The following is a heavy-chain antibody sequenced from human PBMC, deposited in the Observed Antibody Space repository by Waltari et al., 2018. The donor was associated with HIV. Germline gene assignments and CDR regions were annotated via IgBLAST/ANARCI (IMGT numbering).Heavy chain of an antibody. CDR2: ICPTDEQ. V-gene: IGHV2-26*01. Sequence: QVTLKESGPVLVKPTETLTLTCTVSGFSLSNARVGVSWIRQPPGKALGWGANICPTDEQSYSTSMMSRLPISYVTSKSPVVLTMPTIDPVDTATYYCARITAFRCLEWLSYYYYAMDVWGQGTTVTVSS. D-gene: IGHD3-3*01. CDR3: ARITAFRCLEWLSYYYYAMDV. J-gene: IGHJ6*02. CDR1: GFSLSNARVG.